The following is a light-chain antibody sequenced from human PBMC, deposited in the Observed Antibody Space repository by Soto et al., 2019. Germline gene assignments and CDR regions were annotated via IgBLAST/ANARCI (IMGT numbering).Light chain of an antibody. CDR1: QIVYSD. Sequence: EIVLTQSPATLSLSPGERATLSCRASQIVYSDLAWYQQKPGQAPRLLIYDISSRATGTPVRFSGRGSETDFTLTISSLEPEDIAIYFCQQRSAWPLTFGGGAKVEI. CDR3: QQRSAWPLT. CDR2: DIS. J-gene: IGKJ4*01. V-gene: IGKV3-11*01.